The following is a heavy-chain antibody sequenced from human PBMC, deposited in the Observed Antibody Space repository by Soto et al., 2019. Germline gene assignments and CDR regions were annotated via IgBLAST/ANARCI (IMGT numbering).Heavy chain of an antibody. CDR1: GITFSSNW. CDR2: INSDGSIT. Sequence: LRLSCAASGITFSSNWMHWVRHAPGKGLVWVSRINSDGSITSYADSVKGQFTISRDNAKNTLYLQMNRLRAEDTAVYYCARGSSSWYVSFDYWGQGTLVTVSS. V-gene: IGHV3-74*01. J-gene: IGHJ4*02. CDR3: ARGSSSWYVSFDY. D-gene: IGHD6-13*01.